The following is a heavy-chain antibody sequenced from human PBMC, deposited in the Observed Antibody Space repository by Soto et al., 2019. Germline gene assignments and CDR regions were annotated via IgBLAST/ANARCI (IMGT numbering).Heavy chain of an antibody. CDR1: GYTFTSYG. V-gene: IGHV1-18*01. J-gene: IGHJ4*02. D-gene: IGHD3-16*01. Sequence: QVQLVQSGAEVKKPGASVKVSCKASGYTFTSYGISWVRQAPGQGLEWMGWINPKNGNTNYAQKLQGTVPRTTDTSTNTAYMELRRLRTDDTAVYYCARDWFGIDYWGQRTRVTVSS. CDR3: ARDWFGIDY. CDR2: INPKNGNT.